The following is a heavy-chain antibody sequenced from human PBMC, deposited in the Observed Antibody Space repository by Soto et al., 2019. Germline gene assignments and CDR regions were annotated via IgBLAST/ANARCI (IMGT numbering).Heavy chain of an antibody. D-gene: IGHD2-2*01. J-gene: IGHJ6*02. CDR2: ISGSGGST. CDR1: GFTFSSYA. Sequence: LRLSCAASGFTFSSYAMSWVRQAPGKGLEWVSAISGSGGSTYYADSVKGRFTISRDNYKNTLYLQMNSLRAEDTAVYYCAKDRRVVVPAARYGMDVWGQGTTVNVS. CDR3: AKDRRVVVPAARYGMDV. V-gene: IGHV3-23*01.